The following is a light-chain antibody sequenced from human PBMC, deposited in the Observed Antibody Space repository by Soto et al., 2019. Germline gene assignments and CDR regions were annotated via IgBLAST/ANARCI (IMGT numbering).Light chain of an antibody. CDR2: KNN. V-gene: IGLV1-47*01. Sequence: QPVLTQPPSASGTPGQTVTIYCSGTMSNIGSNFVYWYQQFPGTAPQLLIYKNNQRPSGVPDRFSGSKSGTSASLAISGLRSEDEADYYCAAYAGSLSGRLFGGGTKLTVL. J-gene: IGLJ3*02. CDR3: AAYAGSLSGRL. CDR1: MSNIGSNF.